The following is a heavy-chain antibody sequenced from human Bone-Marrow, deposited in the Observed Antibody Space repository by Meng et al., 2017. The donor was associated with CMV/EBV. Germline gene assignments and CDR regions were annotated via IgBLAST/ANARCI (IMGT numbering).Heavy chain of an antibody. J-gene: IGHJ3*02. Sequence: GGSLRLSCAASGFIFSSYEMNWVRQAPGKGLEWVSYRSSSSSTIYYADSVKGRFTISRDSANKSLNLQMNSLRAEDTAVYYCARNRVWGSYSSAFDIWGQGTMVTVSS. CDR2: RSSSSSTI. CDR1: GFIFSSYE. V-gene: IGHV3-48*03. D-gene: IGHD3-16*01. CDR3: ARNRVWGSYSSAFDI.